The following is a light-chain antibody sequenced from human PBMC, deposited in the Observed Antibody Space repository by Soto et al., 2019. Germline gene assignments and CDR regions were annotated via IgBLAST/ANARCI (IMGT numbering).Light chain of an antibody. CDR1: QSIRRN. J-gene: IGKJ1*01. V-gene: IGKV3-15*01. Sequence: EIVMTQSPATLSVSPGERATLSCRASQSIRRNLAWYQQKPGQAPRLLIYGASTRATGIPDRFSGSGSGTEFTLTISSLQSEDSAVYYCQPYNNWPPWTFGQGTKVEIK. CDR3: QPYNNWPPWT. CDR2: GAS.